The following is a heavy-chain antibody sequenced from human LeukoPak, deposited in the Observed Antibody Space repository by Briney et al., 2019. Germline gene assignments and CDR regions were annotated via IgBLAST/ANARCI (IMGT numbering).Heavy chain of an antibody. Sequence: GGSLRLSSAASGFTFTTYWMMWVRQAPGKGLEWVAKIKQDGSEEYYVDSVRGRFTISRDNAKNSVYLQMNSLRAEDTAVYYCATRNNGCPYHWGQGTLVTVSS. CDR3: ATRNNGCPYH. D-gene: IGHD5-24*01. CDR2: IKQDGSEE. J-gene: IGHJ4*02. V-gene: IGHV3-7*01. CDR1: GFTFTTYW.